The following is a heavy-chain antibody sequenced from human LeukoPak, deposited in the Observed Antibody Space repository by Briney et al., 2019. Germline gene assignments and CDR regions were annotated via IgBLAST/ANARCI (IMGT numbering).Heavy chain of an antibody. CDR2: TYYRSKWYS. CDR1: GDSVSSNSAV. V-gene: IGHV6-1*01. J-gene: IGHJ6*02. D-gene: IGHD1-20*01. CDR3: ARHRYNWNGYYYYGMVV. Sequence: SQTLSLTCVISGDSVSSNSAVWNWIRQSPSRGLEWLGRTYYRSKWYSYSAVSVKSRIIINPDTSENQFSLQLNSVTAADTAVYYCARHRYNWNGYYYYGMVVWGQGTTVTVSS.